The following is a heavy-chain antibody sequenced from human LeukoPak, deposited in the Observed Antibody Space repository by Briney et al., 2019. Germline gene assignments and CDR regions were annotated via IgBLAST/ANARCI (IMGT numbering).Heavy chain of an antibody. CDR2: VSYNGSNK. D-gene: IGHD2-15*01. J-gene: IGHJ6*02. V-gene: IGHV3-30*04. CDR1: TFTLSNYA. Sequence: GSSLRLSCTAPTFTLSNYARHWGRQAPCKGLEWVTVVSYNGSNKYYADSVKGRFTISRDNSKNTLYLQMNSLRAEDTAVYYCARGGRTMDVWGQGTTVTVSS. CDR3: ARGGRTMDV.